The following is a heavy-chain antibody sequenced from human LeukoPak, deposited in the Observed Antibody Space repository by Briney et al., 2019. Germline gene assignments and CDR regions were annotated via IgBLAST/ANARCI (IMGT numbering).Heavy chain of an antibody. D-gene: IGHD3-22*01. J-gene: IGHJ4*02. V-gene: IGHV4-31*03. Sequence: SETLSLTCTVSGGSISSGGYYWSWIRQHPGKGLEWMGYIYHSGSTYYNPSLKSRVTISVDTSKNQFSLKLSSVTAADTAVYYCARATYDSSGYLDYWGQGTLVTVSS. CDR2: IYHSGST. CDR1: GGSISSGGYY. CDR3: ARATYDSSGYLDY.